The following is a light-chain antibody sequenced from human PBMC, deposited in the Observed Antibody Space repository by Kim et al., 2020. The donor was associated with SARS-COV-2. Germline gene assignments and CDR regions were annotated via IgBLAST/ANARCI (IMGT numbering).Light chain of an antibody. J-gene: IGLJ1*01. CDR3: AVWDDSLNGYV. CDR1: SSNIGSNT. CDR2: SNT. Sequence: QSVLTQPPSASGTPGQRVTISCSGSSSNIGSNTVDWYQQLPGTAPKLLIYSNTQRPSGVPDRFSGSKSGTSASLAISGLQSEDEADYSCAVWDDSLNGYVFGTGTKFTVL. V-gene: IGLV1-44*01.